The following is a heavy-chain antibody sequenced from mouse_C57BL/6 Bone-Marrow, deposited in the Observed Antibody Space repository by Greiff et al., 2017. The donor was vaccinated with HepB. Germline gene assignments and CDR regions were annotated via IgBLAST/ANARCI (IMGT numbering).Heavy chain of an antibody. J-gene: IGHJ1*03. Sequence: EVKLMESGEGLVKPGGSLKLSCAASGFTFSSYAMSWVRQTPEKRLEWVAYISSGGDYIYYADTVKGRFTISRDNARNTLYLQMSSLKSEDTAMYYCTRDEEDYYGSSYWYFDVWGTGTTVTVSS. V-gene: IGHV5-9-1*02. CDR1: GFTFSSYA. CDR3: TRDEEDYYGSSYWYFDV. D-gene: IGHD1-1*01. CDR2: ISSGGDYI.